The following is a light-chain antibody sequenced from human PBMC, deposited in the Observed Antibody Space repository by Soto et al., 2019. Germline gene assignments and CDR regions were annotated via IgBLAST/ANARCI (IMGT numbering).Light chain of an antibody. J-gene: IGLJ3*02. V-gene: IGLV2-14*01. CDR3: TSHTASSTWV. CDR1: SNDVGGYNY. CDR2: EVS. Sequence: QSALTQPPSASGSPGQSVTISCTGTSNDVGGYNYVSWYQQHPGKAPKLMIYEVSRRPSGVSNRFSGSKSANTASLTISGLQAEDEADYYCTSHTASSTWVFGGGTKLTVL.